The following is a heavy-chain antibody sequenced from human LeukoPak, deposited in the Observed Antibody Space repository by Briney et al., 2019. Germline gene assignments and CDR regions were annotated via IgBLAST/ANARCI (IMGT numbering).Heavy chain of an antibody. CDR2: IHPGDSDP. J-gene: IGHJ4*02. CDR1: GYNFNEYH. Sequence: GESLKISCKTSGYNFNEYHIGWVRQMPGQGLEWIGIIHPGDSDPRYSPSFRGQVTISTDGSIRTAYLQWSSLKASDTAIYYCARQGRYYYDSSGPFDYWGQGTLVTVSS. CDR3: ARQGRYYYDSSGPFDY. D-gene: IGHD3-22*01. V-gene: IGHV5-51*01.